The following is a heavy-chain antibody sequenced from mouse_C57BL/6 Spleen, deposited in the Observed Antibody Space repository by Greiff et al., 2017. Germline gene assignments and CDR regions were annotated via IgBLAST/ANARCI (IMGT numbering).Heavy chain of an antibody. Sequence: EVQLVESGGGLVQPGGSLKLSCAASGIAFSRYWMSWVRRAPGKGLEWIGEINPDSSTINYAPSLKDKFIISRDNAKNTLYLQMSKVRSEDTALYYGARRGVLYGDYAMDYWGQGTSVTVSA. V-gene: IGHV4-1*01. CDR1: GIAFSRYW. CDR2: INPDSSTI. D-gene: IGHD1-1*01. J-gene: IGHJ4*01. CDR3: ARRGVLYGDYAMDY.